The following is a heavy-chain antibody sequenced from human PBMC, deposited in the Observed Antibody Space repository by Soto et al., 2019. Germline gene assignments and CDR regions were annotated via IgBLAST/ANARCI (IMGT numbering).Heavy chain of an antibody. CDR3: ARDVGGWPDY. D-gene: IGHD2-15*01. V-gene: IGHV1-3*01. J-gene: IGHJ4*02. CDR1: GYTFTSYA. CDR2: INAGNGNT. Sequence: QVQLVQSGAEVKKPGASVKVSCKASGYTFTSYAMHWVRQAPGQRLEWMGWINAGNGNTKYSQKFQGRVTITRDTAASTADIEQSSLRSEDTAVYYCARDVGGWPDYWGQGTLVTVSS.